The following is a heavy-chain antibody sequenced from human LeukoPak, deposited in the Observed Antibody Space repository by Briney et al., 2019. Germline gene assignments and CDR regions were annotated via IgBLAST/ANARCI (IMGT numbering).Heavy chain of an antibody. CDR1: GGSISSGGYS. J-gene: IGHJ5*02. V-gene: IGHV4-30-2*01. Sequence: SETLSLTCAVSGGSISSGGYSWSWIRQPPGKGLEWIGYIYHSGSTYYNTSLKSRVTISVDRSKNQFSLKLSSVTAADTAVYYCARGYCSGGSCPAPNWFDPWGQGTLVTVSS. CDR3: ARGYCSGGSCPAPNWFDP. D-gene: IGHD2-15*01. CDR2: IYHSGST.